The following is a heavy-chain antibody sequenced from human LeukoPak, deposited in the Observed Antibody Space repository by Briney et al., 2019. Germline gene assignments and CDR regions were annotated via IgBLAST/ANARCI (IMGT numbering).Heavy chain of an antibody. CDR2: IYYTGST. D-gene: IGHD6-6*01. V-gene: IGHV4-59*08. CDR3: ARHDPYSSSAPPFDY. Sequence: SETLSLTCTVPGGSISSYYWSWIRQPPGEGLDWIGYIYYTGSTNYNPSLKSRVTISVDTSKNQFSLKLSSVTAADTAVYYCARHDPYSSSAPPFDYWGQGTLVTVSS. CDR1: GGSISSYY. J-gene: IGHJ4*02.